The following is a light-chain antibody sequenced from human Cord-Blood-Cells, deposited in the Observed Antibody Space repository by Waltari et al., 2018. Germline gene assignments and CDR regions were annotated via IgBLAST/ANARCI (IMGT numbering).Light chain of an antibody. CDR1: LGISSY. CDR3: QQLNS. CDR2: AAP. Sequence: DIQLTQSPSFLSAAVGDRVTITCRASLGISSYLAWYQQKPGKAPKLLIYAAPTLQSGVPSRFSGSGSGTEFTLTISSLQPEDFATYYCQQLNSFGGGTKVEIK. V-gene: IGKV1-9*01. J-gene: IGKJ4*01.